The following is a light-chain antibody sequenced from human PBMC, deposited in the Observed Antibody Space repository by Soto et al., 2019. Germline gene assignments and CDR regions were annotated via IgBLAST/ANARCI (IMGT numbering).Light chain of an antibody. CDR1: QSVSSY. Sequence: EIVLTQSPATLSLSPGERATLSCRASQSVSSYLAWYQQKPGQAPRLLIYDASNRATGIPARFSGSGSGTNFTLTISSLEPEDFAVYYCQQRRNWPPTFGQGTKGDIK. V-gene: IGKV3-11*01. J-gene: IGKJ1*01. CDR3: QQRRNWPPT. CDR2: DAS.